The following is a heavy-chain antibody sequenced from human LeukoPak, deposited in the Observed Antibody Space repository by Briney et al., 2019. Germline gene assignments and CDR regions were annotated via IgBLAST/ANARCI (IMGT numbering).Heavy chain of an antibody. CDR2: ISYDGSSK. J-gene: IGHJ4*02. V-gene: IGHV3-30*03. D-gene: IGHD5-18*01. Sequence: PGGSLRLSCAASGFTFSNYGMHWVRQAPGKGLEWVAVISYDGSSKYYADSVKGRITISRDNSKNTLYLQMNSLRGEDTAVYYCARGRGYSYGSPLDYWGQGTLVTVSS. CDR1: GFTFSNYG. CDR3: ARGRGYSYGSPLDY.